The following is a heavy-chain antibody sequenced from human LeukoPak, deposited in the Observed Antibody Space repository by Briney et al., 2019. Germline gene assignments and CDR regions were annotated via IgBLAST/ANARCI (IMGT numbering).Heavy chain of an antibody. CDR1: GFTFSSYE. D-gene: IGHD2-2*01. Sequence: GGSLRLSCAASGFTFSSYEMNWVRQAPGKGLEWVSYISSSGSTIYYADSVKGRFTISRDNSKNTLYLQMNSLRAEDTAVYYCAKDRVGCSSTSCSDFDYWGQGTLVTVSS. CDR3: AKDRVGCSSTSCSDFDY. J-gene: IGHJ4*02. V-gene: IGHV3-48*03. CDR2: ISSSGSTI.